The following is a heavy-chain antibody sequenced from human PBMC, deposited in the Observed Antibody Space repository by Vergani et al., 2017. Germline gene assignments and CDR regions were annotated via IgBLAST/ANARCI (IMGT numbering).Heavy chain of an antibody. CDR1: GFTSAGYA. J-gene: IGHJ5*02. D-gene: IGHD6-6*01. V-gene: IGHV3-9*02. CDR2: ISWNSISI. Sequence: EVQLEESGGGLVLPGRSLRLSCVASGFTSAGYAMHWVRQAPGKGLEWVSGISWNSISIGYADSVKGRFTISRDNAKNSLSLQMNSLRAEDTALYYCAKDLGTSSGGGWFDPWGQGTLVTVSS. CDR3: AKDLGTSSGGGWFDP.